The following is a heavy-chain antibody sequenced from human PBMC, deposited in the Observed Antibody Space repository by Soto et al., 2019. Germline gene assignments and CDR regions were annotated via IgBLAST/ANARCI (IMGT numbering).Heavy chain of an antibody. J-gene: IGHJ6*02. Sequence: QVQLVESGGGVVQPGRSLRLSCAASGFTFSSYAMHWVRQAPGKGLEWVAVISYDGSNKYYADSVKGRFTISIDNSKNTLYLQTNRLRAEDTAVYYCARVPRVYGDYYYYYGMDVWGQGTTVTVSS. CDR2: ISYDGSNK. CDR3: ARVPRVYGDYYYYYGMDV. D-gene: IGHD4-17*01. V-gene: IGHV3-30-3*01. CDR1: GFTFSSYA.